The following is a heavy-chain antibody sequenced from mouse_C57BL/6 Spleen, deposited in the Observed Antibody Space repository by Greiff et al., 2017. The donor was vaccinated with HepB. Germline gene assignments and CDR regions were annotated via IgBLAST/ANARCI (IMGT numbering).Heavy chain of an antibody. CDR3: ARRPIYYDSPLDY. J-gene: IGHJ4*01. CDR1: GFSLTSYG. D-gene: IGHD2-4*01. Sequence: QVHVKQSGPGLVQPSQSLSITCTVSGFSLTSYGVHWVRQSPGKGLEWLGVIWSGGSTDYNAAFISRLSISKDNSKSQVFFKMNSLQADDTAIYYCARRPIYYDSPLDYWGQGTSVAVSS. CDR2: IWSGGST. V-gene: IGHV2-2*01.